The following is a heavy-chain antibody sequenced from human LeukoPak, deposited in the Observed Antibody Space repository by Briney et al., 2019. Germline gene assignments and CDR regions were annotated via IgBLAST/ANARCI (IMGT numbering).Heavy chain of an antibody. CDR1: GGSFSDYY. D-gene: IGHD3-22*01. CDR2: INHSGGT. V-gene: IGHV4-34*01. CDR3: ARIRIRRYYYDSSGYYRDAFDI. Sequence: PSETLSLTCGVYGGSFSDYYWSWIRQSPGKGLEWIGEINHSGGTNYNPSLKSRVTISVDTSKNQFSLKLSSVTAADTAVYYCARIRIRRYYYDSSGYYRDAFDIWGQGTMVTVSS. J-gene: IGHJ3*02.